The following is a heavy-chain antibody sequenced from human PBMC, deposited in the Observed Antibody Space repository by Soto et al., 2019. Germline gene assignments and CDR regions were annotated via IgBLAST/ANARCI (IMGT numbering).Heavy chain of an antibody. V-gene: IGHV4-34*01. CDR2: INHSGST. CDR3: ASSYWFDP. CDR1: GGSFSGYY. Sequence: TSETLSLTCAVYGGSFSGYYWSWIRQPPGKGLEWIGEINHSGSTNYNPSLRSRVTISVDTSKNQFSLKLSSVTAADTAVYYCASSYWFDPWGQGTLVTVSS. J-gene: IGHJ5*02.